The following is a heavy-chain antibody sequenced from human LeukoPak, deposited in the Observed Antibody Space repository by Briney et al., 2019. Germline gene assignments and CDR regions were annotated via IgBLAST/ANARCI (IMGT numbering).Heavy chain of an antibody. CDR2: IIPIFGTA. V-gene: IGHV1-69*01. CDR3: ARDPYYYGSGSLYGMDV. J-gene: IGHJ6*02. CDR1: GGTFSSYA. Sequence: AASVKVSCKASGGTFSSYAISWVRQAPGQGLEWMGGIIPIFGTANYAQKFQGRVTITADESTSTACMELSSLRSEDTAVYYCARDPYYYGSGSLYGMDVWGQGTTVTVSS. D-gene: IGHD3-10*01.